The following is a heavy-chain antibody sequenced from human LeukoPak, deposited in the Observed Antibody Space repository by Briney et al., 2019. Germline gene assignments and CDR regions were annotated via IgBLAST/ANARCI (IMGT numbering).Heavy chain of an antibody. D-gene: IGHD6-19*01. CDR3: ARDTLAVAYKGYFQH. Sequence: PGGSLRLSCAASGFTFSSYAMHWVRQAPGKGLEWVAVISYDGSNKYYADSVKGRFTISRDNSKNTLYLQMNSLRAEDTAVYYCARDTLAVAYKGYFQHWGQGTLVTVSS. V-gene: IGHV3-30-3*01. CDR2: ISYDGSNK. CDR1: GFTFSSYA. J-gene: IGHJ1*01.